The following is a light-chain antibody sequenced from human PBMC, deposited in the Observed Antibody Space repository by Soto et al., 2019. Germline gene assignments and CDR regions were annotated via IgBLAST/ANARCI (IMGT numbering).Light chain of an antibody. Sequence: EIVLTQSPATLSLSPGERATLSCRASQSVSSYLVWYQQKPGQAPRLLIYDASNRATGIPDRFSGSGSGTDFTLTISSLEPEDFAVYYCQQGSNWLFTFGGGTKVEIK. CDR1: QSVSSY. CDR2: DAS. V-gene: IGKV3-11*01. J-gene: IGKJ4*01. CDR3: QQGSNWLFT.